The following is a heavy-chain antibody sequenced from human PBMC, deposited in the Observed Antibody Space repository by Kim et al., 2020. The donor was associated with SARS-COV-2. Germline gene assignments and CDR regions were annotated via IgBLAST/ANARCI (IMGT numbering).Heavy chain of an antibody. CDR1: GDSVSSDSAV. CDR3: ARDMTRGFDYMGFDS. D-gene: IGHD5-12*01. CDR2: TYYRSKWYN. V-gene: IGHV6-1*01. J-gene: IGHJ4*02. Sequence: SQTLSLTCAISGDSVSSDSAVWNWIRQSPSRGLEWLGRTYYRSKWYNDYAVSVRSRITINPDTAKNQFSLQLNSVTPEDTAVYYCARDMTRGFDYMGFDSWGQGTLVTVSS.